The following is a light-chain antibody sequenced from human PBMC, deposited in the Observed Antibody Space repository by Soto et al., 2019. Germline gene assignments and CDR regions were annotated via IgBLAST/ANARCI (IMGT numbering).Light chain of an antibody. CDR3: SSYGGYNNVV. CDR1: SSDVGGYNY. V-gene: IGLV2-8*01. J-gene: IGLJ1*01. Sequence: SVLTKTPSASGSPGQSVTISCTGTSSDVGGYNYVSWFQQHPGKAPKLIIHEVNQRPSGVPDRFSGSKSGNTASLTVSGLQAEDEGTYYCSSYGGYNNVVFGTGTKVTVL. CDR2: EVN.